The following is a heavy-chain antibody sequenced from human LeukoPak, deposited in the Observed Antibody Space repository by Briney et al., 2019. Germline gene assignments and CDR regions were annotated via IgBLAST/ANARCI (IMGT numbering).Heavy chain of an antibody. CDR3: ARAGVVIFSDYYYYYMDV. V-gene: IGHV4-59*01. D-gene: IGHD3-3*01. J-gene: IGHJ6*03. CDR1: GGSTSSYY. Sequence: PSETLSLTCTVSGGSTSSYYWSWIRQPPGKGLEWIGYIYYSGSTNYNPSLKSRVTISVDTSKNQFSLKLSSVTAADTAVYYCARAGVVIFSDYYYYYMDVWGKGTTVTVSS. CDR2: IYYSGST.